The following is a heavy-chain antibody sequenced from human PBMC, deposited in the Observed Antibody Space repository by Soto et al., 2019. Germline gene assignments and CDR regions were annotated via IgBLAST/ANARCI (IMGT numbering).Heavy chain of an antibody. CDR3: PLTEYYDYVWGSYSYPSGYFDY. Sequence: GGSLRLSCSASGFTFSSYAMHWVRQAPGKGLEYVSAISSNGGSTYYADSVKGRFTISRDNSKNTLYLQMSSLRAEDTAVYYCPLTEYYDYVWGSYSYPSGYFDYWGQGNLVTVSS. V-gene: IGHV3-64D*06. CDR2: ISSNGGST. CDR1: GFTFSSYA. D-gene: IGHD3-16*02. J-gene: IGHJ4*02.